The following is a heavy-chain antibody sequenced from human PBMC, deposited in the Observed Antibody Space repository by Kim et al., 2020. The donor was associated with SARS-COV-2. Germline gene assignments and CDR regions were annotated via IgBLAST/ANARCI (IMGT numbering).Heavy chain of an antibody. CDR3: ATCDILTGYYSPFDY. J-gene: IGHJ4*02. D-gene: IGHD3-9*01. CDR2: ISGSGGST. Sequence: GGSLRLSCAASGFTFSSYAMSWVRQAPGKGLEWVSAISGSGGSTYYADSVKGRFTISRDNSKNTLYLQMNSLRAADAAVCYCATCDILTGYYSPFDYWGQGTLVTVSS. V-gene: IGHV3-23*01. CDR1: GFTFSSYA.